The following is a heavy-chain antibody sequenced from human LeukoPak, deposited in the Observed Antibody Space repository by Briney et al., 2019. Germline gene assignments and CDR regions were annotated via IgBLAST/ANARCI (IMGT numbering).Heavy chain of an antibody. V-gene: IGHV3-23*01. Sequence: PGGSLRLSCAASGFTFSTYAMSWVRQAPGKGLEWVSGLSGSGGTTYYADSVKGRFTISRDNSKNTLYVQMNSLRAEDTAVYYCAKVSGDWLLPPNWFDAWGQGTLVTVSS. CDR3: AKVSGDWLLPPNWFDA. CDR2: LSGSGGTT. J-gene: IGHJ5*02. CDR1: GFTFSTYA. D-gene: IGHD3-9*01.